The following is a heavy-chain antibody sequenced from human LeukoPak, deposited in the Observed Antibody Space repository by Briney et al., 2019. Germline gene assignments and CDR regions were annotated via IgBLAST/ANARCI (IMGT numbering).Heavy chain of an antibody. D-gene: IGHD6-13*01. CDR2: ISSSSSYT. CDR1: GFTFSDYY. Sequence: GGSLRLSCAASGFTFSDYYISWIRQPPAKGLEGVSYISSSSSYTNYADSVKGRFTISRDNAKNSLYLQMNSLRAEDTAVYYCARERIADRHAFDIWGQGTMVTVSS. CDR3: ARERIADRHAFDI. J-gene: IGHJ3*02. V-gene: IGHV3-11*06.